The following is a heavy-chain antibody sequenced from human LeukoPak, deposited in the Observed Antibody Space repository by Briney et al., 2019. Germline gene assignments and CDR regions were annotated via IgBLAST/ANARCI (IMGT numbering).Heavy chain of an antibody. CDR1: GFTFSDYY. J-gene: IGHJ3*02. Sequence: PGGSLRLSCAASGFTFSDYYMSWIRQAPGKGLEWISYISSSASTIYYADSVKGRFTISRDNAKNSLYLQMNSLRAEDTAVYYCARAGRGYYDSSGYKGRAFDIWGQGTMVTVSS. CDR3: ARAGRGYYDSSGYKGRAFDI. D-gene: IGHD3-22*01. V-gene: IGHV3-11*04. CDR2: ISSSASTI.